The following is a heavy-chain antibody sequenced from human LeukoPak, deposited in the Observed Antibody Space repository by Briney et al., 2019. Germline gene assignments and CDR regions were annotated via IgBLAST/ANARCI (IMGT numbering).Heavy chain of an antibody. D-gene: IGHD3-16*01. Sequence: SETLSLTCTVSGGSISPYYWSWIRQPAGKGLEWIGRVYTSGSTNYNPSLKSRVTMSVDTSKNQFSLKLRSVTAADTAVYYCAKSPSGRGGYNWFDPWGQGTLVTVSS. CDR3: AKSPSGRGGYNWFDP. J-gene: IGHJ5*02. CDR2: VYTSGST. CDR1: GGSISPYY. V-gene: IGHV4-4*07.